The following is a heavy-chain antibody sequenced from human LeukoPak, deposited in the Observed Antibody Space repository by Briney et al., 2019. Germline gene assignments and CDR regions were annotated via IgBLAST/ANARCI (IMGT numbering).Heavy chain of an antibody. CDR1: GFTFSSYA. Sequence: GGSLRLSCTASGFTFSSYAMSWVRQAPGKGLEWVSVISGSGGNTYYADSVKGRFTISRDSPKNTLYLQMNSLRAEDTAVYYCAKQLGYCSDGSCYFPYWGQGTLVTVSS. V-gene: IGHV3-23*01. D-gene: IGHD2-15*01. CDR2: ISGSGGNT. J-gene: IGHJ4*02. CDR3: AKQLGYCSDGSCYFPY.